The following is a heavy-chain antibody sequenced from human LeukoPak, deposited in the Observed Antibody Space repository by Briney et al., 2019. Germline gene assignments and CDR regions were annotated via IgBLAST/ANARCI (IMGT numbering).Heavy chain of an antibody. CDR3: ARLHPGTD. J-gene: IGHJ4*02. CDR2: VYYSGST. CDR1: GGSISGHY. V-gene: IGHV4-59*11. Sequence: KPSETLSLTCTVSGGSISGHYWSWIPQPPGKGLEWIGYVYYSGSTNYNPSLKSRVTISVDTSKNQFSLKLSSVTAADTAVYYCARLHPGTDWGQGTLVTVSS. D-gene: IGHD1-7*01.